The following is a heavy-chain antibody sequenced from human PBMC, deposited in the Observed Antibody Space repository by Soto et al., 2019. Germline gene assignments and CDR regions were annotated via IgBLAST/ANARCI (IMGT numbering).Heavy chain of an antibody. CDR2: IYHSGST. Sequence: PSETLSLTCAVSGGSISSGGYSWSWIRQPPGKGLEWIGYIYHSGSTYYNPSPKSRVTISVDRSKNQFSLKLSSVTAADTAVYYCARYQTTVTYYDYWGQGTLVTVS. D-gene: IGHD4-17*01. CDR3: ARYQTTVTYYDY. J-gene: IGHJ4*02. CDR1: GGSISSGGYS. V-gene: IGHV4-30-2*01.